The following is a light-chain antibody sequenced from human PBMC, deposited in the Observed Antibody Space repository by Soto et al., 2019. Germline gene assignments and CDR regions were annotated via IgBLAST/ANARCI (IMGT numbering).Light chain of an antibody. Sequence: NMFTPSPTTPSFSSGSRTTLSRRASQSVSSYLAWYQQKPGQAPRLLIYDASNRATGIPARFSGSGSGTDFTLTISSLEPEDFAVYYCQQRSNWRWTFGQGTKVDIK. J-gene: IGKJ1*01. CDR2: DAS. V-gene: IGKV3-11*01. CDR3: QQRSNWRWT. CDR1: QSVSSY.